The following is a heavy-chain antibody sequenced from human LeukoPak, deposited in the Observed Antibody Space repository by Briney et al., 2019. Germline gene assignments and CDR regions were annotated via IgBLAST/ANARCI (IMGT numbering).Heavy chain of an antibody. V-gene: IGHV4-34*09. Sequence: PSETLSLTCAVYGGSFSGYYWSWIRQPPGKGLEWIGEINHSGSTNYNPSLKSRVSISIDTSKNQFSLTLNSVTAADTAVYYCARGSDFFDYWGQGTLVTVSS. J-gene: IGHJ4*02. CDR2: INHSGST. CDR3: ARGSDFFDY. CDR1: GGSFSGYY.